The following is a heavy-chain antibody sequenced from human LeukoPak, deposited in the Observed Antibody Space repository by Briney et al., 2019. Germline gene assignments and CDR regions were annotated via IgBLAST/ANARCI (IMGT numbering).Heavy chain of an antibody. Sequence: SGPALLKPTQTLTLTFTVAGFSLSTHGMCVSWIRQPPGKALEWLARIDWDDDKFYSASLTTRLTISKDTSKNQVVLTMTNMDPVDTATYYCARTKYTSSSTHFDYWGQGALVSVSS. CDR2: IDWDDDK. CDR3: ARTKYTSSSTHFDY. J-gene: IGHJ4*02. D-gene: IGHD6-6*01. CDR1: GFSLSTHGMC. V-gene: IGHV2-70*17.